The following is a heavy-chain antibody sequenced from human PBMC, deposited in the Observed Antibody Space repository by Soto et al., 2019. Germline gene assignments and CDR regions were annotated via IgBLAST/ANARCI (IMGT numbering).Heavy chain of an antibody. CDR3: ARFSLVYPWENDSSSWPGLDY. CDR1: GGSVSSGSYY. D-gene: IGHD6-13*01. V-gene: IGHV4-61*01. Sequence: PSETLSLTCTVSGGSVSSGSYYWSWIRQPPGKGLEWIGYIYYSGSTNYNPSLKSRVTISVDTSKNQFSLKLSSVTAADTAVYYCARFSLVYPWENDSSSWPGLDYWGQGTLVTVYS. CDR2: IYYSGST. J-gene: IGHJ4*02.